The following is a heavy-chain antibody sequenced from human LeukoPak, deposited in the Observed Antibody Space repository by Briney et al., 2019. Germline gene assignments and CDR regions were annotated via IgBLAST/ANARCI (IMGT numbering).Heavy chain of an antibody. J-gene: IGHJ6*03. D-gene: IGHD3-10*01. CDR2: IIPNSGGT. V-gene: IGHV1-2*02. CDR1: GYSITDYS. CDR3: AGNARGHYCFSMDV. Sequence: AFVKVLLHASGYSITDYSMHLVRQAPGQGLGWMGWIIPNSGGTNFAQKFQGRDTMTSDTSISTAYMELTRLTSDDTAVYYCAGNARGHYCFSMDVWGKGTTVTVSS.